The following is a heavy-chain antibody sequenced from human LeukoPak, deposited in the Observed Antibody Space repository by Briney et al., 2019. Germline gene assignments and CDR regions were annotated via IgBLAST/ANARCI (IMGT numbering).Heavy chain of an antibody. V-gene: IGHV4-59*01. CDR2: IYYSGST. D-gene: IGHD2-8*02. J-gene: IGHJ6*02. CDR3: RSTNYYTPPINRVAISSVATYNHHSSLLICSLTADTTVLYCSVRGGSYYYYYCGIDI. Sequence: KTSETLSLTCTVSGGSISSYYWSWIRQPPGKGLEWIGYIYYSGSTNYNPSLKSRVTISVDTYKNQFSLKLSSVTAAGTAVYYCRSTNYYTPPINRVAISSVATYNHHSSLLICSLTADTTVLYCSVRGGSYYYYYCGIDIWGQGTTVTVSS. CDR1: GGSISSYY.